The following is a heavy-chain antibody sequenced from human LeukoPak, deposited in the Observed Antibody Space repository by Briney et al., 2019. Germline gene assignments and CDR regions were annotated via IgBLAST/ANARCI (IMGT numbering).Heavy chain of an antibody. J-gene: IGHJ4*02. Sequence: SETLSLTCAVYGGSFSGYYWSWIRQPPGKGLEWIGYIYYSGSTNYNPSLKSRVTISVDTSKNQFSLKLSSVTAADTAVYYCATSGYYYEGLDYWGQGTLVTVSS. CDR2: IYYSGST. CDR3: ATSGYYYEGLDY. V-gene: IGHV4-59*01. D-gene: IGHD3-22*01. CDR1: GGSFSGYY.